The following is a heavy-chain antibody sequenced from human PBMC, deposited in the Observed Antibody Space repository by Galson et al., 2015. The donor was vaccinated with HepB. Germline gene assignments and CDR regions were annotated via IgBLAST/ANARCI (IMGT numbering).Heavy chain of an antibody. D-gene: IGHD2-2*02. V-gene: IGHV3-48*04. Sequence: SLRLSCAASGFAFSSYSMNWVRQAPGKGLEWVSYISSSSSTIYYADSVKGRFTISRDNAKNSLYLQMNSLRAEDTAVYYCVSNLDIVVVPAAIPNNNYYYGMDVWGQGTTVTVSS. CDR2: ISSSSSTI. CDR3: VSNLDIVVVPAAIPNNNYYYGMDV. CDR1: GFAFSSYS. J-gene: IGHJ6*02.